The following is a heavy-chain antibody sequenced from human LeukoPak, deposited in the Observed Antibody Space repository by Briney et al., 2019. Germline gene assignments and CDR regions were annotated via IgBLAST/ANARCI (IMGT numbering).Heavy chain of an antibody. CDR2: ISYDGSNK. CDR3: AKERPYYYDGSGYHKYFDY. CDR1: GFTFSSYG. J-gene: IGHJ4*02. V-gene: IGHV3-30*18. Sequence: GRSLRLSCAASGFTFSSYGMLWVRQAPGKGLEWVAVISYDGSNKYYADSVKGRFTISRDNSKNTLYLQMNSLRAEDTAVYYCAKERPYYYDGSGYHKYFDYWGQGTLATVSS. D-gene: IGHD3-22*01.